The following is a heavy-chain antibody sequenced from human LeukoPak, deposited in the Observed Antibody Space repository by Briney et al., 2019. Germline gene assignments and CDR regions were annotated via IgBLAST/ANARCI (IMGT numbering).Heavy chain of an antibody. Sequence: GGSLRLSCAASGFTFSSYWMHWVRQAPGKGLVWVSRINSDGSTTNYADPVKGRFTISRDNAKNSLYLQMNSLRAEDTAVYYCARVPAGVIGMKDAFDIWGQGTMVTVSS. CDR1: GFTFSSYW. D-gene: IGHD3-16*02. CDR3: ARVPAGVIGMKDAFDI. CDR2: INSDGSTT. V-gene: IGHV3-74*01. J-gene: IGHJ3*02.